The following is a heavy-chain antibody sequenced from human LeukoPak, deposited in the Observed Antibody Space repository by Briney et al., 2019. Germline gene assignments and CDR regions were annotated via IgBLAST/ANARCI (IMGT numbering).Heavy chain of an antibody. Sequence: GASVKVSCKASGYTFTSYGISWVRQAPGQGLEWMGIINPSGGSTSYAQKFQGRVTMTRDTSTSTVYMELSSLRSEDTAVYYCARDGDYETPYYYYYMDVWGKGTTVTVSS. CDR3: ARDGDYETPYYYYYMDV. CDR2: INPSGGST. V-gene: IGHV1-46*01. J-gene: IGHJ6*03. CDR1: GYTFTSYG. D-gene: IGHD4-17*01.